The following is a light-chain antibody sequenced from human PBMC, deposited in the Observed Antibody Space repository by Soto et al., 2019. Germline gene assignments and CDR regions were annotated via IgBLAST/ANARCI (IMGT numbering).Light chain of an antibody. CDR3: QQYNSLPWT. Sequence: DIHMTQSPSSLSASVGDRFTITCRASQSISSYLNWYQQKPGKAPKLLIYAASSLQSGVPSRFSGSGSGTDFTLTISSLPPEDFAVFYCQQYNSLPWTFGQGTKVDIK. J-gene: IGKJ1*01. CDR1: QSISSY. V-gene: IGKV1-39*01. CDR2: AAS.